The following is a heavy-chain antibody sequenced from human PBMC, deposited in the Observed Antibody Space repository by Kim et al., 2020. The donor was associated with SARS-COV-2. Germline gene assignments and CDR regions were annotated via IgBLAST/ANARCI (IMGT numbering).Heavy chain of an antibody. Sequence: GRLTISRNNAKNTLYLQMNSRRAEDTAVYYCARGQLYYYDSSGYYGWFDPWGQGTLVTVSS. D-gene: IGHD3-22*01. CDR3: ARGQLYYYDSSGYYGWFDP. V-gene: IGHV3-74*01. J-gene: IGHJ5*02.